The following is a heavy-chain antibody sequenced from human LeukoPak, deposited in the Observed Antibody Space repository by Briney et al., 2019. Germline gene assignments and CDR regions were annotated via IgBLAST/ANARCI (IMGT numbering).Heavy chain of an antibody. CDR1: GFTFSSYG. D-gene: IGHD4-23*01. CDR2: ISYDGSNK. V-gene: IGHV3-30*18. CDR3: AKDLRSTVPTPRGAFDI. Sequence: SLRLXCAASGFTFSSYGMHWVRQAPGKGLEWVAVISYDGSNKYYADSVKGRFTISRDNSKNTLYLQMNSLRAEDTAVYYCAKDLRSTVPTPRGAFDIWGQGTMVTVSS. J-gene: IGHJ3*02.